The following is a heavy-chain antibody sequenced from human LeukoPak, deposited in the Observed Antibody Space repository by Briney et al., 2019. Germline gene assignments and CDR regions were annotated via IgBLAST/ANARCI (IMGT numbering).Heavy chain of an antibody. Sequence: GASVKVSCKASGGTFSSHAISWVRQAPGQGLEWMGRTIPMFGTANYAQKFQGRVTISTDESTSTAYMEVSSLRSEDTAVYYCASSMTDHYDSSGISFDYWGQGTLVTVSS. CDR3: ASSMTDHYDSSGISFDY. CDR1: GGTFSSHA. J-gene: IGHJ4*02. D-gene: IGHD3-22*01. CDR2: TIPMFGTA. V-gene: IGHV1-69*05.